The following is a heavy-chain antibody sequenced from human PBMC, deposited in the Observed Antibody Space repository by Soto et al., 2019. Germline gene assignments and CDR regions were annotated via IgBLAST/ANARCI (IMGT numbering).Heavy chain of an antibody. V-gene: IGHV4-31*03. Sequence: QVQLQESGPGLVKPSQTLSLTCTVSGGSISSGGYYWSWIRQHPGKGLEWIGYIYYSGSTYYNPSLKSRVTIXXDXSXXKFSLKLSSVTAADTAVYYCARDAIFGVVGNGMDVWGQGTTVTVSS. CDR3: ARDAIFGVVGNGMDV. CDR1: GGSISSGGYY. J-gene: IGHJ6*02. CDR2: IYYSGST. D-gene: IGHD3-3*01.